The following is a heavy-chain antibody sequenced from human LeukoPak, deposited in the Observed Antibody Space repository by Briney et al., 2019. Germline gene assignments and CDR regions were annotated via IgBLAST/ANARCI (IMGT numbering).Heavy chain of an antibody. V-gene: IGHV4-38-2*02. D-gene: IGHD3/OR15-3a*01. J-gene: IGHJ4*02. CDR1: GYSISSGYY. CDR3: ARQTGSGLFTLP. Sequence: SETLSLTCTVSGYSISSGYYWGWIRQPPGKGLEWIGSIYYSGSTYYNASLKSQVSISIDTSKNQFSLRLTSVTAADTAVYYCARQTGSGLFTLPGGQGTLVTVSS. CDR2: IYYSGST.